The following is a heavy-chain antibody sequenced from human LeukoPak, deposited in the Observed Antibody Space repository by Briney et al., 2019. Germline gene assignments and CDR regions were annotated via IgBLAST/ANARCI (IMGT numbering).Heavy chain of an antibody. Sequence: GESLKTSCKGSGYSFTNYWISWVRQMPGKGLEWMGRIDPSDSYTNYSPSFQGHVTISADKSISTAYLQWSSLKASDTAMYYCARQFQRSYGLIDYWGQGTLVTVSS. D-gene: IGHD5-18*01. V-gene: IGHV5-10-1*01. J-gene: IGHJ4*02. CDR2: IDPSDSYT. CDR1: GYSFTNYW. CDR3: ARQFQRSYGLIDY.